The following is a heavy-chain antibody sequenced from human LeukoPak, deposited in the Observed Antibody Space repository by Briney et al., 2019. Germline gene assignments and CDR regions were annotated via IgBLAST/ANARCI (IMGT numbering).Heavy chain of an antibody. J-gene: IGHJ5*02. Sequence: GGSLRLSCAASGFTVSSNYMSWVRQAPGKGLEWGAKINQDGSDKYYVDSVKGRFTISRDNAKNSLYLQMNSLRAEDTAVYYCASFLSSGYYQTWYDPWGQGTLVTVSS. CDR2: INQDGSDK. CDR3: ASFLSSGYYQTWYDP. V-gene: IGHV3-7*01. CDR1: GFTVSSNY. D-gene: IGHD3-22*01.